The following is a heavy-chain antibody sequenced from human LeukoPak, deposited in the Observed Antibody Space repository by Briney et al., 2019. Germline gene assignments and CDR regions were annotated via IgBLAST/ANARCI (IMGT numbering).Heavy chain of an antibody. D-gene: IGHD2-2*01. V-gene: IGHV3-64D*06. CDR3: VKDLVVDCSSTSCHPLVLGVFDI. CDR1: GFTFSSYA. Sequence: GGSLRLSCSASGFTFSSYAMHWVRQAPGKGLEYVSAISSNGGSTYYADSVKGRFTISRDNSKNTLYLQMSSLRAEDTAVYYCVKDLVVDCSSTSCHPLVLGVFDIWGQGTMVTVSS. J-gene: IGHJ3*02. CDR2: ISSNGGST.